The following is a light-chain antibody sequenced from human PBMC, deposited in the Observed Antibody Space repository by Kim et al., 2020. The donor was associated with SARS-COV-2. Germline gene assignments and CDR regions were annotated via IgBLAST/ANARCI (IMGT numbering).Light chain of an antibody. CDR1: QSVSSSY. J-gene: IGKJ4*01. V-gene: IGKV3-20*01. CDR2: DAS. Sequence: PGERATLSFRARQSVSSSYLAWYPQKPGQAPRLLIYDASTRATGIPDRFSGSGSGTDFTLTISRLEPEDFAVYYCQQYGTSPALTFGGGTKVDIK. CDR3: QQYGTSPALT.